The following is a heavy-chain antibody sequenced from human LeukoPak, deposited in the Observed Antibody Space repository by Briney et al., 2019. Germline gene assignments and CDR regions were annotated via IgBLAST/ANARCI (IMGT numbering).Heavy chain of an antibody. D-gene: IGHD2-21*01. CDR2: IDGSGGST. J-gene: IGHJ4*02. Sequence: PGGSLRLSCAASGFTFSSYAMSWVRQAPGKGLEWVSSIDGSGGSTSYADSVKGRFTISRDNSKNTLYLLMNSLRAEDTAVYYCAARLEVWVEIPTGFDYWGQGTLVTVSS. CDR3: AARLEVWVEIPTGFDY. CDR1: GFTFSSYA. V-gene: IGHV3-23*01.